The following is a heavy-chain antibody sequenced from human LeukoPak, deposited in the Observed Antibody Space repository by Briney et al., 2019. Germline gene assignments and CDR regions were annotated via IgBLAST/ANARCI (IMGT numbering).Heavy chain of an antibody. J-gene: IGHJ3*02. CDR2: IYSTGIT. CDR3: ARGWGAATSEALDI. CDR1: GGSITNYY. V-gene: IGHV4-4*07. Sequence: SETLSLTCTVSGGSITNYYWSWIRQPAGKALEWIGRIYSTGITDYNSSLRGRVSMSVDTSSNHFSLNLSPVTAADTAVYYCARGWGAATSEALDIWGQGTVVTVSS. D-gene: IGHD1-26*01.